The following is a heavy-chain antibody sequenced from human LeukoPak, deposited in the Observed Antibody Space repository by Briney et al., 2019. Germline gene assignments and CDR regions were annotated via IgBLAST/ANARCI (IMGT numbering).Heavy chain of an antibody. CDR3: GKTTVGYSSGQKPAWPVDY. Sequence: GGSLRLSCAASGFTFSDYYMSWIRQAPGKGLEWVSYISGSGDTIYYADSVKGRFTISRDNAKNSLYLQMNSLRAEDTAVYYCGKTTVGYSSGQKPAWPVDYWGQGTLVTVSS. D-gene: IGHD5-18*01. J-gene: IGHJ4*02. V-gene: IGHV3-11*01. CDR2: ISGSGDTI. CDR1: GFTFSDYY.